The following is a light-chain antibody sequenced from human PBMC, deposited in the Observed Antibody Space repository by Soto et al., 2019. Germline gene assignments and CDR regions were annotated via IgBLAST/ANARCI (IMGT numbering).Light chain of an antibody. V-gene: IGKV3-15*01. CDR3: QQYNKWPVT. CDR1: QSVSSN. J-gene: IGKJ4*01. Sequence: EIVMTQSPATLSVSPGERATLSCRASQSVSSNLAWYQQKPGQAPRLLIYGASTRATGIPARFSGSGSGTEFTLTISSLQSEDFAVYYCQQYNKWPVTFGGGTKVEF. CDR2: GAS.